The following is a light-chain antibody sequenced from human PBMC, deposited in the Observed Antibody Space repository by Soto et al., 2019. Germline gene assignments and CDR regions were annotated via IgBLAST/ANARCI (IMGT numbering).Light chain of an antibody. CDR2: DVS. J-gene: IGLJ1*01. CDR1: SSDVGGYNY. CDR3: CSYTSSSTFRV. V-gene: IGLV2-14*01. Sequence: QSALTQPASVSGSPGQSITISCTGTSSDVGGYNYVSWYQQHPGKVPKLMIYDVSNRPSGVSNRFSGSKSGNTASLTISGLQAEDEADHYCCSYTSSSTFRVFGTGTKLTVL.